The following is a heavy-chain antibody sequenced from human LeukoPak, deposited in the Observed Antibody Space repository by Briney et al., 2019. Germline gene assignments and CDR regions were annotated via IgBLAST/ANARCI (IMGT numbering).Heavy chain of an antibody. CDR1: GFSFSNSA. Sequence: PGGSLRLSCEPSGFSFSNSAMDWVRQPPGKGGGWVGRIRRKTNDYATAYTASMKGRFTISREDSKNMAYLHMNSLKTEDTAVYYCTNSFSDFWIDSWGRGTLVTVSS. CDR2: IRRKTNDYAT. J-gene: IGHJ4*02. CDR3: TNSFSDFWIDS. D-gene: IGHD3-3*01. V-gene: IGHV3-73*01.